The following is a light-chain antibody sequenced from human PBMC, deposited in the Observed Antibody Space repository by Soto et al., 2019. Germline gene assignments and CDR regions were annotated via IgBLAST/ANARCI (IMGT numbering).Light chain of an antibody. CDR3: HEYHNWPWT. J-gene: IGKJ1*01. CDR2: AAS. CDR1: QSVSIN. V-gene: IGKV3-15*01. Sequence: IWMTHYPATLSVSPGDRATLSCRASQSVSINLAWYQQNPGQVHRLRISAASTRATGIPARFSGSGSETEFTLTISSLQSEDFAVYYCHEYHNWPWTFGLGTKVDI.